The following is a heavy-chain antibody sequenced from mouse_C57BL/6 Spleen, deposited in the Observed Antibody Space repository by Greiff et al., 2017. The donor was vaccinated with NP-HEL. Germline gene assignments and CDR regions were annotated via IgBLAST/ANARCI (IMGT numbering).Heavy chain of an antibody. CDR2: IHPNSGST. J-gene: IGHJ3*01. V-gene: IGHV1-64*01. D-gene: IGHD2-1*01. Sequence: QVQLQQPGAELVKPGASVKLSCKASGYTFTSYWMHWVKQRPGQGLEWIGMIHPNSGSTNYNEKFKSKATLTVDKSSSTAYMQLSSLTSEDSAVYDCARSYYGNHEEVLFAYWGQGTLVTVSA. CDR3: ARSYYGNHEEVLFAY. CDR1: GYTFTSYW.